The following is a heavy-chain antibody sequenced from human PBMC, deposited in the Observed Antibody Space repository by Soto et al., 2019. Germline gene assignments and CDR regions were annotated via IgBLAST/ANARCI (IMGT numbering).Heavy chain of an antibody. Sequence: QVQLQESGPGLVKPSETLSLTCTVSGGSISSYYWSWIRQPPGKGLEWIGNIYYSGSTNYNPSLKSRVTISLGTSKNQCSLKLSSVTAADTAVYYCAREGYDSRNSYYYTMDVWGQGTTVTVSS. CDR2: IYYSGST. D-gene: IGHD3-22*01. V-gene: IGHV4-59*01. CDR1: GGSISSYY. CDR3: AREGYDSRNSYYYTMDV. J-gene: IGHJ6*02.